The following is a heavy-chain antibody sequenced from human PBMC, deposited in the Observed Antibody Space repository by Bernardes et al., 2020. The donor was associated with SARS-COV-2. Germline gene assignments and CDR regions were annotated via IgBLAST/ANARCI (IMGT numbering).Heavy chain of an antibody. Sequence: VGSLRLSCATSGIAFTSTDMAWVRQAPGRGLEWVSTISAIRNTHYRDSVEGRFVISRDDVKKAVYLEMNNLRVEDTATYYCATELQYDNIYWGQGVLVTVSS. V-gene: IGHV3-23*01. CDR3: ATELQYDNIY. J-gene: IGHJ4*02. CDR1: GIAFTSTD. CDR2: ISAIRNT. D-gene: IGHD3-22*01.